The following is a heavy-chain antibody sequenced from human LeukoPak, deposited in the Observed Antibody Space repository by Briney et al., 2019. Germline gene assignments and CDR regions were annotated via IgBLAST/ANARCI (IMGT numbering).Heavy chain of an antibody. CDR3: ARDRGYSTFDY. J-gene: IGHJ4*02. V-gene: IGHV3-7*01. CDR1: AFTFSNYW. CDR2: TKEDGSEI. D-gene: IGHD4-23*01. Sequence: GGSLRLSCAASAFTFSNYWMSWVRQAPGKGLEWAANTKEDGSEINYVDSVKGRFTISRDNAKNSLYLQMNSLRVDDTAVYYCARDRGYSTFDYWGQGTLVTVSS.